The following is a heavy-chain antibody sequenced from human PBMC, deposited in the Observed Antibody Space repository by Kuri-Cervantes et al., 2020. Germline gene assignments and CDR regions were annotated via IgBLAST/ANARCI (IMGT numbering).Heavy chain of an antibody. J-gene: IGHJ4*02. Sequence: ASVKVSCKASGYTFTSYDINWVRQATGQGLEWMGWMNPNSGNTGYAQKFQGRLTMTVDTSISTAYTELSGLTSEDTAIYYCARVPRESDARWGQGTLVTVSS. CDR3: ARVPRESDAR. D-gene: IGHD6-6*01. CDR2: MNPNSGNT. CDR1: GYTFTSYD. V-gene: IGHV1-8*01.